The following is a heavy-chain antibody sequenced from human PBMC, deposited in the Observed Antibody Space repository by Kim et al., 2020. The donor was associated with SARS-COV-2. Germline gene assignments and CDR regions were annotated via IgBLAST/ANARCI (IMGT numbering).Heavy chain of an antibody. J-gene: IGHJ4*02. CDR3: ARGGDFWSGYPDY. V-gene: IGHV4-31*02. D-gene: IGHD3-3*01. Sequence: YNPSLKSRVTISVDTSKNQFSLKLSSVAAADTAVYYCARGGDFWSGYPDYWGQGTLVTVS.